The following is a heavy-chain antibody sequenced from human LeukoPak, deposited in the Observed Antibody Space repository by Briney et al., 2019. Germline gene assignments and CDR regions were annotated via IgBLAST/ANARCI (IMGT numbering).Heavy chain of an antibody. J-gene: IGHJ6*04. CDR3: ARVAYCSGGSCYLKDV. V-gene: IGHV4-4*07. D-gene: IGHD2-15*01. CDR2: IYTSGST. CDR1: GGSISSYY. Sequence: SETLSLTCTVSGGSISSYYWSWIRQPAGKGLEWIGRIYTSGSTNYNPSLKSRVTMSVDTSKNQFSLKLSSVTTADTAVYYCARVAYCSGGSCYLKDVWGKGTTVTVSS.